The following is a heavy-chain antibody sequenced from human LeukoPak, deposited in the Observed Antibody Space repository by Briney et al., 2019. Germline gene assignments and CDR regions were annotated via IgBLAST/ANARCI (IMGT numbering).Heavy chain of an antibody. CDR2: IYYSGST. Sequence: SETLSLTCAVYGGSFSGYYWSWIRQPPGKGLEWIGNIYYSGSTYYKPSLKSRVTISVDTSKNQFSLKLSSVTAADTAVYYCAGLYGSGSYYGYWGQGTLVTVSS. D-gene: IGHD3-10*01. V-gene: IGHV4-34*01. CDR1: GGSFSGYY. J-gene: IGHJ4*02. CDR3: AGLYGSGSYYGY.